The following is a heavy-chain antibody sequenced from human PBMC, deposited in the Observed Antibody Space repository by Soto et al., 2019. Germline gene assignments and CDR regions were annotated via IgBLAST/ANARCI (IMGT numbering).Heavy chain of an antibody. CDR3: ARVGGKERGYSYGYFHWFGP. V-gene: IGHV4-30-2*01. J-gene: IGHJ5*02. D-gene: IGHD5-18*01. CDR1: GGSISSGGYS. Sequence: SETLSLTCAVSGGSISSGGYSWSWIRQPPGKGLEWIGYIYHSGSTYYNPSLKSRVTISVDKSKNQFSLKLSSVTAADTAVYYCARVGGKERGYSYGYFHWFGPWGQGTLVTVSS. CDR2: IYHSGST.